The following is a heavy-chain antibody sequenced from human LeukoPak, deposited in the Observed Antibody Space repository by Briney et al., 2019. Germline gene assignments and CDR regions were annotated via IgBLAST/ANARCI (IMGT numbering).Heavy chain of an antibody. CDR3: ARDGSSSSGLYKWFDP. J-gene: IGHJ5*02. D-gene: IGHD6-6*01. V-gene: IGHV3-48*03. Sequence: GGSLRLSCAASGFTFSSYGMNWVRQAPGKGLEWVSYISSSGSTIYYADSVKGRFTISRDNAKNSLYLQMNSLRAEDTAVYYCARDGSSSSGLYKWFDPWGQGTLVTVSS. CDR2: ISSSGSTI. CDR1: GFTFSSYG.